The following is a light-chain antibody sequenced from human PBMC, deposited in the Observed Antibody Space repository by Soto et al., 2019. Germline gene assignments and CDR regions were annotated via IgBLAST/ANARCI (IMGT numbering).Light chain of an antibody. CDR3: QQYEDLPLT. CDR1: QDINNF. CDR2: DAS. J-gene: IGKJ1*01. Sequence: DIQMTQSPSSLSASVGDSVTISCQASQDINNFLNWYQQKPGKPPQLLIYDASTWEKGVPSRFSVAGSGADFSFTISSLQPEDSATYYCQQYEDLPLTFGQGTKVEIK. V-gene: IGKV1-33*01.